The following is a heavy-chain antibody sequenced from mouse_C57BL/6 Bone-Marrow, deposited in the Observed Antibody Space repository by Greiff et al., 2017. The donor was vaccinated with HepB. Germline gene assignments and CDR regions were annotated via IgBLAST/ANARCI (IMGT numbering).Heavy chain of an antibody. Sequence: DVKVEESGGGLVKPGGSLKLSCAASGFTFSSYTMSWVRQTPEKRLEWVATISGGGGNTYYPDSVKGRFTISRDNAKNTLYLQMSRLRSEDTALYYCARLSVYYDYDRGAMDYWGQGTSVTVSS. CDR3: ARLSVYYDYDRGAMDY. J-gene: IGHJ4*01. V-gene: IGHV5-9*01. D-gene: IGHD2-4*01. CDR1: GFTFSSYT. CDR2: ISGGGGNT.